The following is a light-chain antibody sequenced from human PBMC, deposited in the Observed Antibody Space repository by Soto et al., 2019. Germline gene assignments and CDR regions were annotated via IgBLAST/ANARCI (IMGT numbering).Light chain of an antibody. Sequence: AIQLTQSPSSLSASVGDRVTITCRASQGISSALAWYQQKPGKAPKLLIYDASSLESGVPSRFSGSGSGTDFTLTISRLQPEDFATYYCLQLYNFSWTFGQGTMVDIK. CDR1: QGISSA. V-gene: IGKV1D-13*01. J-gene: IGKJ1*01. CDR3: LQLYNFSWT. CDR2: DAS.